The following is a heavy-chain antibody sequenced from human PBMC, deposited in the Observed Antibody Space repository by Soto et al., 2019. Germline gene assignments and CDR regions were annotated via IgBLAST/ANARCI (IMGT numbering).Heavy chain of an antibody. CDR1: GGTFSSYA. V-gene: IGHV1-69*13. CDR3: ARVLGYSSGLDQDY. J-gene: IGHJ4*02. Sequence: GASVKVSCKASGGTFSSYAISWVRQAPGQGLEWMGGIIPIFGTANYAQKFQGRVTITADESTSTAYMELSSLRSEDTAVYYCARVLGYSSGLDQDYWGQGTLVTVSS. D-gene: IGHD6-19*01. CDR2: IIPIFGTA.